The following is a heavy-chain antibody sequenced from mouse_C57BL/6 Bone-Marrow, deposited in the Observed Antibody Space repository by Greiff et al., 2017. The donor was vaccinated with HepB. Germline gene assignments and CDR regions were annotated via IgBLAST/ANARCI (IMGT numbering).Heavy chain of an antibody. CDR1: GFNIKDDY. D-gene: IGHD2-12*01. J-gene: IGHJ2*01. CDR3: TGETTFFDY. V-gene: IGHV14-4*01. Sequence: LKQSGAELVRPGASVKLSCTASGFNIKDDYMHWVKQRPEQGLEWIGWIDPENGDTEYASKFQGKATITADTSSNTAYLQLSSLTSEDTAVYYCTGETTFFDYWGQGTTLTVSS. CDR2: IDPENGDT.